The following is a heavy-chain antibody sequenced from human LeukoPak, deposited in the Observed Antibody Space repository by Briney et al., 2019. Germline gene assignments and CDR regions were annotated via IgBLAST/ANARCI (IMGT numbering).Heavy chain of an antibody. D-gene: IGHD3-3*02. Sequence: GGSLRLSCAASGFIVSSNYMTWVRQAPGEGLEWVSVIHNDGSTYYTDSVKGRFTISRDNSKNTLYLQMNSLRVEGTAVYYCAALARDYWGQGTLVTVSS. J-gene: IGHJ4*02. CDR2: IHNDGST. V-gene: IGHV3-53*01. CDR1: GFIVSSNY. CDR3: AALARDY.